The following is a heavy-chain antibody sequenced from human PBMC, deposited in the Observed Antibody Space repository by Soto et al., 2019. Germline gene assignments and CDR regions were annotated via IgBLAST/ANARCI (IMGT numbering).Heavy chain of an antibody. CDR3: ATTCDSSTYYSPACAEYFHH. J-gene: IGHJ1*01. D-gene: IGHD3-22*01. V-gene: IGHV1-3*01. CDR2: INGGNGDT. CDR1: GGTFSSHA. Sequence: ASVKVSCKASGGTFSSHALHWVRQAPGQSLEWMGWINGGNGDTRYSQNFQGRATMTRDTSASTAYLELSSLRSEDSAVYYCATTCDSSTYYSPACAEYFHHWGRGTLVTVSS.